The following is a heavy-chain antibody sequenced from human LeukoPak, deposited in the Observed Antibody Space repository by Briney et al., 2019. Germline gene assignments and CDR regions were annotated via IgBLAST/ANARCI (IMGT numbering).Heavy chain of an antibody. V-gene: IGHV4-59*01. CDR2: IYARGST. Sequence: SETLSLTCTVSGGSISSYYWSWIRQPPGKGLEWIGNIYARGSTKYNPSLQSRVTISVDTSKHQFSLRLSSVTAADTAVYYCARGRTFDNWGQGTLVTVSS. CDR3: ARGRTFDN. J-gene: IGHJ4*02. CDR1: GGSISSYY.